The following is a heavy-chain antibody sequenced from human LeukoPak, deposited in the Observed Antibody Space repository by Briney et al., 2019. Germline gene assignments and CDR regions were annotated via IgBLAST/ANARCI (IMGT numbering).Heavy chain of an antibody. V-gene: IGHV4-59*01. D-gene: IGHD1-26*01. CDR2: IYYSGST. J-gene: IGHJ4*02. CDR3: ARGATSDH. CDR1: GRSISPYY. Sequence: SETLSLTCTVAGRSISPYYWSWLRQPPGKGLEWLGYIYYSGSTNYNPSLKSPVSISVDTSKNQYPLKLTSMTAADTAVYYCARGATSDHRGEGTLVTVSS.